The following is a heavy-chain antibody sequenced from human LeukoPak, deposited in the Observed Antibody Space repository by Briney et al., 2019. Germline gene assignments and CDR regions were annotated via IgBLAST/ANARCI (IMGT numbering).Heavy chain of an antibody. D-gene: IGHD6-19*01. J-gene: IGHJ4*02. CDR1: GGSFSGYY. CDR2: IYTSGST. Sequence: SETLSLTCAVYGGSFSGYYWSWIRQPAGKGLEWIGRIYTSGSTNYNPSLKSRVTMSVDTSKNQFSLKLSSVTAADTAVYYCARDSSGWPFGYWGQGTLVTVSS. V-gene: IGHV4-4*07. CDR3: ARDSSGWPFGY.